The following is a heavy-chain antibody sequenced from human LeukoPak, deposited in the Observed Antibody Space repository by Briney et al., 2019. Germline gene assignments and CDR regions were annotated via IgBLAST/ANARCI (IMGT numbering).Heavy chain of an antibody. CDR3: ARVMVRGVIIKSAFDI. CDR2: INPNSGGT. Sequence: ASVKVSCKASGYTFTGYYMHWVRQAPGQGLEWMGWINPNSGGTNYAQKFQGRVTMTRDTSISTAYMELSRLRSDDTAVYYCARVMVRGVIIKSAFDIWGQGTMVTVSS. J-gene: IGHJ3*02. D-gene: IGHD3-10*01. V-gene: IGHV1-2*02. CDR1: GYTFTGYY.